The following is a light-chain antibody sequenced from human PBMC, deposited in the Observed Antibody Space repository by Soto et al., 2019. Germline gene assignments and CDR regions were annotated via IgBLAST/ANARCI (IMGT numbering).Light chain of an antibody. CDR1: SSSIGAVYD. V-gene: IGLV1-40*01. CDR3: QSFDSRLSAGV. CDR2: GNN. Sequence: QSVLTQPPSMSGAPGQRVTISCTGTSSSIGAVYDVHWYQQVPGTAPKLLIYGNNKRPAGVPDRFSGSKSGTSASLAITGLQAEDEADYYCQSFDSRLSAGVFGGGTKLTVL. J-gene: IGLJ3*02.